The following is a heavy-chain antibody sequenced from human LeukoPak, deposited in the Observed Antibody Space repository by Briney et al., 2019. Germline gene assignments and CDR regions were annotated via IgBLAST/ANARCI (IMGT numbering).Heavy chain of an antibody. V-gene: IGHV3-23*01. CDR2: ISGSGGST. CDR3: AKTGGRITMIVVVIPRAYYFDY. CDR1: GFTFSSYG. D-gene: IGHD3-22*01. Sequence: GGSLRLSCAASGFTFSSYGMSWVRQAPGKGLEWVSAISGSGGSTYYADSVKGRFTISRDNSKNTLYLQMNSLRAEDTAVYYCAKTGGRITMIVVVIPRAYYFDYWGQGTLVTVSS. J-gene: IGHJ4*02.